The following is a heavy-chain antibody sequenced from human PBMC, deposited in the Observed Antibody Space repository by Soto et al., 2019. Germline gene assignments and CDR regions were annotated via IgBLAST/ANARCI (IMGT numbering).Heavy chain of an antibody. CDR2: IYYSGST. CDR1: GGSISNYY. J-gene: IGHJ4*02. Sequence: SETLSLTCAVSGGSISNYYWSWIRQPPGKGLEWIGYIYYSGSTNYNPSLKSRVTISVDTSKNQFSLKLSSVTAADTAVYYCASGRGYSYGSFDDWGQRTLVTVSS. V-gene: IGHV4-59*01. D-gene: IGHD5-18*01. CDR3: ASGRGYSYGSFDD.